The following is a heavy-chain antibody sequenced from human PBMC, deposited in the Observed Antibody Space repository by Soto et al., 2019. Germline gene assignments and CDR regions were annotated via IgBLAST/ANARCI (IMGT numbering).Heavy chain of an antibody. CDR3: ARDDTTGLFDF. D-gene: IGHD4-17*01. V-gene: IGHV4-59*01. J-gene: IGHJ4*02. CDR2: TYYSGST. CDR1: GGSISSYY. Sequence: SETLSLTCTVSGGSISSYYWSWIRQPPGKGLEWIGYTYYSGSTNYNPSLKSRVTISVDTSRKQFSLKLTSVTAADTALYYCARDDTTGLFDFWGQGTLVTVSS.